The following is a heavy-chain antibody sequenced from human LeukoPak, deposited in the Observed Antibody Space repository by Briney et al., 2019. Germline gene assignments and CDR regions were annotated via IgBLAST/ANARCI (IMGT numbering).Heavy chain of an antibody. CDR2: IRYDGSNK. D-gene: IGHD1-26*01. CDR3: ARRRDSGSLQHFDY. Sequence: GGSLRLSCAASGFIFNSYGMHWVRQAPGKGLEWVAFIRYDGSNKYYADSVKGRFTISRDNSKNTLYLQMNSLRVEDTAVYYCARRRDSGSLQHFDYWGQGTLVTVSS. CDR1: GFIFNSYG. J-gene: IGHJ4*02. V-gene: IGHV3-30*02.